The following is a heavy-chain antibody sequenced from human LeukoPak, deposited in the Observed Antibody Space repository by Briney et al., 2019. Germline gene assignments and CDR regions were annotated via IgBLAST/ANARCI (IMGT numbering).Heavy chain of an antibody. J-gene: IGHJ5*02. D-gene: IGHD3-22*01. CDR3: AKFVTEQNYYDSSGYYYARFDP. V-gene: IGHV3-23*01. CDR1: GFTFSSYA. Sequence: GGSLRLSCAASGFTFSSYAMSWVRQAPGKGLEWVSAISGSGGNTYYADSVKGRFTISRDNSKNTLYLQMDSLRAEDTAVYYCAKFVTEQNYYDSSGYYYARFDPWGQGTLVTVSS. CDR2: ISGSGGNT.